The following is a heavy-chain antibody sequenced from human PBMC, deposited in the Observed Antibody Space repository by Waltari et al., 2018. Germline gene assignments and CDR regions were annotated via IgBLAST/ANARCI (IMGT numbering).Heavy chain of an antibody. CDR1: GFSLRGFN. CDR3: ARGHSGSYQRIDAFDV. J-gene: IGHJ3*01. V-gene: IGHV3-21*01. Sequence: EVQLVESGGGLVKPGGSLSLSGAASGFSLRGFNFKWVGQAPGKGLEWVSSISGDSRYIYYAASVKGRFTVSRDNAENSLFLQMNSLRAEDTAIYYCARGHSGSYQRIDAFDVWGQGTMVTVSS. CDR2: ISGDSRYI. D-gene: IGHD1-26*01.